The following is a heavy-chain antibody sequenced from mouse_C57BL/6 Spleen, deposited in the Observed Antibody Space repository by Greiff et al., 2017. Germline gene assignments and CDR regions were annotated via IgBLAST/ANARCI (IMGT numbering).Heavy chain of an antibody. CDR3: AREGGDYYALDY. CDR2: ISYSGST. Sequence: EVQLQQSGPGMVKPSQSLSLTCTVTGYSITSGYDWHWIRHFPGNKLEWMGYISYSGSTNYNPSLKSRISITHDTSKNHFFLKLNSVTTEDTATYYGAREGGDYYALDYWGQGTSVTVAS. J-gene: IGHJ4*01. V-gene: IGHV3-1*01. CDR1: GYSITSGYD.